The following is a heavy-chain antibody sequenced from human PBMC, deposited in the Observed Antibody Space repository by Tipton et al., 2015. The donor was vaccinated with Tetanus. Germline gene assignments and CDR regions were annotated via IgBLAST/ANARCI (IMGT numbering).Heavy chain of an antibody. V-gene: IGHV3-23*01. CDR1: GFTFSSYA. CDR2: ISGSGGTT. D-gene: IGHD2/OR15-2a*01. Sequence: SLRLSCVASGFTFSSYAMSWVRQAPGKGLEWVSGISGSGGTTNYADSVKGRFTISRDNSKNSLSLQMNSLRADDTAAYYCVRRWFGTQYYFGMDVWGQGTTVTVSS. J-gene: IGHJ6*02. CDR3: VRRWFGTQYYFGMDV.